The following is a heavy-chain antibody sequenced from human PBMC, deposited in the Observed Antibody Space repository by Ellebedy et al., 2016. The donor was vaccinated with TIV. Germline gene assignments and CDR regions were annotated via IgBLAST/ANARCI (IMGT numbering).Heavy chain of an antibody. Sequence: GGSLRLXCAASGFSFSSYPMNWVRQAPGKGLEWVSYISSTSTTIYYADSVKGRFTLSRDNAKNSLYLQMNSLRVEDTAFYYCTKSPSPYYYDNNGSDYFDYWGQGTLVTVSS. J-gene: IGHJ4*02. CDR1: GFSFSSYP. D-gene: IGHD3-22*01. CDR3: TKSPSPYYYDNNGSDYFDY. CDR2: ISSTSTTI. V-gene: IGHV3-48*04.